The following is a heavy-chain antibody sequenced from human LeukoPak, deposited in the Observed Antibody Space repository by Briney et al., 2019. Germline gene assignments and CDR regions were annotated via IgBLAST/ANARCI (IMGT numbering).Heavy chain of an antibody. Sequence: PGGSLRLSCAASGFTFSSYGMHWVRQAPGGGLEWVAVISYDGSNKYYADSVKGRFTISRDNSKNTLYLQMNSLRAEDTAVYYCAKRNYYDSSGYEDPLDIWGQGTMVTVSS. D-gene: IGHD3-22*01. V-gene: IGHV3-30*18. CDR3: AKRNYYDSSGYEDPLDI. J-gene: IGHJ3*02. CDR2: ISYDGSNK. CDR1: GFTFSSYG.